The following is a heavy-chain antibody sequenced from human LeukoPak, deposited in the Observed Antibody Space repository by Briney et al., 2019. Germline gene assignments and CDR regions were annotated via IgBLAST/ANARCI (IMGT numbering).Heavy chain of an antibody. Sequence: PSGNPSPNCPVSWASISGHHFNWIRHAPGEGLGWIGYISYIGSTNYNPSLKSRVTISVDTSKNLFSLKLRSVTAADTAVYYCARDQISINALDMWGQGTMVTVSS. CDR2: ISYIGST. CDR3: ARDQISINALDM. J-gene: IGHJ3*02. V-gene: IGHV4-59*11. D-gene: IGHD1-14*01. CDR1: WASISGHH.